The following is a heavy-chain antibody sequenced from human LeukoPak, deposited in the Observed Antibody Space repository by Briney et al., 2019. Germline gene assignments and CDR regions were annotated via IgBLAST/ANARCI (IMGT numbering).Heavy chain of an antibody. CDR3: ASTVAGGYSLYYFDY. V-gene: IGHV1-46*03. D-gene: IGHD3-22*01. J-gene: IGHJ4*02. Sequence: ASVKVSCKASGYTFTSYYMHWVRQAPGQGPEWMGIINPSGGSTSYAQKFQGRVTMTRDTSTSTVYMELSSLRSEDTAVYYCASTVAGGYSLYYFDYWGQGTLVTVSS. CDR2: INPSGGST. CDR1: GYTFTSYY.